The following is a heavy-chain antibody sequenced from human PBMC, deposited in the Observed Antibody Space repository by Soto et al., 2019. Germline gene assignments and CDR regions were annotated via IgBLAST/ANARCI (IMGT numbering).Heavy chain of an antibody. D-gene: IGHD3-22*01. CDR1: GYTFTSYG. V-gene: IGHV1-18*01. CDR3: ARDNPGWEYYDSSGYLRGDDY. Sequence: QVQLVQSGAEVKKPGASVKVSCKASGYTFTSYGISWVRQAPGQGLEWMGWISAYNGNTNYAQKLQGRVTMTTDTPTSTDNREQRSLRSDYTAVYYCARDNPGWEYYDSSGYLRGDDYWGQGTQVTVSS. CDR2: ISAYNGNT. J-gene: IGHJ4*02.